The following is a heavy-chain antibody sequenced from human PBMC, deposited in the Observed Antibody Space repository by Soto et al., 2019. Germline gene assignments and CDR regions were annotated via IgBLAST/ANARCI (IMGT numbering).Heavy chain of an antibody. D-gene: IGHD6-13*01. CDR3: ARAKQQLALIDY. CDR2: IYYSGST. V-gene: IGHV4-30-4*01. CDR1: GGSISSGDYY. J-gene: IGHJ4*02. Sequence: QVQLQESGPGLVKPSQTLSLPCTVSGGSISSGDYYWGWIRQPPGKGLEWIGYIYYSGSTDYNPSLKSRVTISVDTYKNQFSLKLSPVTAADTAVYYCARAKQQLALIDYWGQGTLVTVSS.